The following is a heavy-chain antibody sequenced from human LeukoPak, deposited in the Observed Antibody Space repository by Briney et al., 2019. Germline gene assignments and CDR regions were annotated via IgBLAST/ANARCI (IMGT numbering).Heavy chain of an antibody. CDR1: GYTFTGYY. CDR2: ISAYSGNT. CDR3: ARRYCSSTSCPWFDP. D-gene: IGHD2-2*01. V-gene: IGHV1-18*04. Sequence: ASVKVSCKASGYTFTGYYMHWMRQAPGQGLEWMGWISAYSGNTNYAQKLQGRVTMTTDTSTSTAYMELRSLRSDDTAVYYCARRYCSSTSCPWFDPWGQGTLVTVSS. J-gene: IGHJ5*02.